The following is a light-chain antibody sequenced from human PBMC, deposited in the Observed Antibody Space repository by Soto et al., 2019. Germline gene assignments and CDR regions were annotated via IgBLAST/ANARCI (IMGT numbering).Light chain of an antibody. CDR2: YDN. Sequence: SYELTQPPSASAAPGQTARITCEGTDIGSKRVHWYQQKPGQAPVVVIYYDNNRPSGTPERFSGSNSGNTATLTISRVEAGDEADYYCQVWHSSTDHVIFGGGTKVTVL. J-gene: IGLJ2*01. CDR3: QVWHSSTDHVI. V-gene: IGLV3-21*04. CDR1: DIGSKR.